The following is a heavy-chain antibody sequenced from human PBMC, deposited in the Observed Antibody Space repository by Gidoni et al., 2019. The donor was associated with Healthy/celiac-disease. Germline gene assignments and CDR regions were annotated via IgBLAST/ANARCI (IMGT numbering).Heavy chain of an antibody. V-gene: IGHV1-2*02. D-gene: IGHD3-10*01. CDR1: GSTFTGYY. CDR2: INPNSGGT. Sequence: QVQLVQSGAEVTKPGASVKVSCKASGSTFTGYYMHWVRQAPGQGLEWMGWINPNSGGTKYEQKFQGRVTMTRDTSISTAYMELRRLRSDDTAVYYCARDPWAGFGRKDAFDIWGQGTMVTVSS. J-gene: IGHJ3*02. CDR3: ARDPWAGFGRKDAFDI.